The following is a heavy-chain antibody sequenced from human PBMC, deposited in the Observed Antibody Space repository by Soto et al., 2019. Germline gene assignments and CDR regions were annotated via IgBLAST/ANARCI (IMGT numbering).Heavy chain of an antibody. V-gene: IGHV4-30-4*01. CDR3: ASIRPPLQLFDY. J-gene: IGHJ4*02. CDR1: GGSISSGDYY. D-gene: IGHD5-18*01. CDR2: IYYSGST. Sequence: QVQLRESGPGLVKPSQALSLTCTVSGGSISSGDYYWSWIRQPPGKGLEWIGYIYYSGSTYYNPSLKSRVTISVDTSKNQFSLKLSSVTAADTAVYYCASIRPPLQLFDYWGQGTLVTVSS.